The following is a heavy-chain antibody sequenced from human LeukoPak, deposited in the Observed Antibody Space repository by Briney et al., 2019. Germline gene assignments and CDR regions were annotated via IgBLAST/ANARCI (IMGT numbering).Heavy chain of an antibody. CDR2: ISAYNGDT. J-gene: IGHJ4*02. D-gene: IGHD3-10*01. CDR1: GYTFTSYG. CDR3: ARQDYGSGFDY. V-gene: IGHV1-18*04. Sequence: GXSVKVSCKASGYTFTSYGISWVRQAPGQGLEWMGWISAYNGDTNYAQNLQGRVTMTTDTSTSTAYMELRSLRSDDTAVYYCARQDYGSGFDYWGQGTLVTVSS.